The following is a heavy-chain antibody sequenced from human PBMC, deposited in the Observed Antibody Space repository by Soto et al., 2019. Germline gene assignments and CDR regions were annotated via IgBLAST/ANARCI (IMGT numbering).Heavy chain of an antibody. Sequence: SETLSLTCTVSGGSISSGGYYWSWIRQHPGKGLEWIGYIYYSGSTYYNPSLKSRVTISVDTSKNQFSLKLSSVTAADTAVYYCARSRSGTPPPGFDYWGQGTLVTVSS. V-gene: IGHV4-31*03. CDR1: GGSISSGGYY. CDR3: ARSRSGTPPPGFDY. D-gene: IGHD3-10*01. J-gene: IGHJ4*02. CDR2: IYYSGST.